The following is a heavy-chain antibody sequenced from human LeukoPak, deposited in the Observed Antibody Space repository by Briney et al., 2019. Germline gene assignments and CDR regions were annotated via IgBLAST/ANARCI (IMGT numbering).Heavy chain of an antibody. CDR1: GYTFTSYD. Sequence: ASVKVSCKAAGYTFTSYDINWVRQAPGQGLEWMGWINPNSGGTNYAQKFQGRVTMTRDTSISTAYMELSRLRSDDTAVYYCARDVSRFGELSFDYWGQGTLVTVSS. V-gene: IGHV1-2*02. CDR2: INPNSGGT. CDR3: ARDVSRFGELSFDY. D-gene: IGHD3-10*01. J-gene: IGHJ4*02.